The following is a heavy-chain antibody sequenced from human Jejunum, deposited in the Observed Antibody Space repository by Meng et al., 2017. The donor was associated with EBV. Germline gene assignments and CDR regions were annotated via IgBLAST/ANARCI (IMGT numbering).Heavy chain of an antibody. D-gene: IGHD6-13*01. CDR2: ISSSGDVL. J-gene: IGHJ4*02. Sequence: QVELVESGGGLVKPGGSLRLSFAASGFTFSDHYMKWIRQAPGKGLQWVSSISSSGDVLNYEDSVKGRFTISRDNAKKSLLLQMNSLRVEDTAVYYCARVRHGNSWVPLDYWGQGTLVTVSS. CDR1: GFTFSDHY. CDR3: ARVRHGNSWVPLDY. V-gene: IGHV3-11*01.